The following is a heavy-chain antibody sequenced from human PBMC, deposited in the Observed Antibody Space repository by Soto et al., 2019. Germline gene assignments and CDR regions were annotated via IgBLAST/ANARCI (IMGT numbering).Heavy chain of an antibody. CDR3: TRESITIFGVVTAPDY. CDR2: IRSKAYGGTT. V-gene: IGHV3-49*03. D-gene: IGHD3-3*01. J-gene: IGHJ4*02. Sequence: PVGSLRLSCTASGFTFGDYAMSWFRQAPGKGLEWVGFIRSKAYGGTTEYAASVKGRFTISRDDSKSIAYLQMNSLKTEDTAVYYCTRESITIFGVVTAPDYWGQGTLVTVS. CDR1: GFTFGDYA.